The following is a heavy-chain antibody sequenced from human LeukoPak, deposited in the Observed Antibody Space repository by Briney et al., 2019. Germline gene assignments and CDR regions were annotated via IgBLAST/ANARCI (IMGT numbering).Heavy chain of an antibody. Sequence: ASVKVSWKVSGYNLIALSIHWVRQAPGKGLEWMGGFDPEDGETIYAQKFQGRFTMTEDTSTDTAYMELSSLTSEDAAVYYCASGFAYQYFDSWGQGTLVTVSS. CDR1: GYNLIALS. CDR3: ASGFAYQYFDS. D-gene: IGHD2-2*01. CDR2: FDPEDGET. J-gene: IGHJ4*02. V-gene: IGHV1-24*01.